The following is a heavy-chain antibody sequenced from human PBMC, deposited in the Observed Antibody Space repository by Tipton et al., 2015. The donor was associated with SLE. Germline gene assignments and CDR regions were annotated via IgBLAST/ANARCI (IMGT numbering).Heavy chain of an antibody. V-gene: IGHV4-61*09. CDR3: SCRLAARRSPLIPFDY. J-gene: IGHJ4*02. D-gene: IGHD6-6*01. CDR2: IDHSGST. CDR1: GGSISNASYY. Sequence: TLSLTCAVSGGSISNASYYWNWIRQPAGQGLEWIGEIDHSGSTNYNPSLESRVTISRDTSRNQFSVKLTSVTASDTAVYFCSCRLAARRSPLIPFDYWAQGTLVTVSS.